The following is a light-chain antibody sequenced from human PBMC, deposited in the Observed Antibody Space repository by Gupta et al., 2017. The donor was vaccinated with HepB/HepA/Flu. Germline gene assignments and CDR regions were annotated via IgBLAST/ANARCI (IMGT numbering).Light chain of an antibody. CDR2: DAS. CDR1: QSVNSY. V-gene: IGKV3-11*01. CDR3: QQRSNWPPIT. J-gene: IGKJ5*01. Sequence: EIVLTQSQATLSLSPGERATLSCRASQSVNSYLAWYQQKPGQAPRLLIYDASNRATGIPARFSGSGSGTDFPLTISSLEPEDFAVYDCQQRSNWPPITFGQGTRLEIK.